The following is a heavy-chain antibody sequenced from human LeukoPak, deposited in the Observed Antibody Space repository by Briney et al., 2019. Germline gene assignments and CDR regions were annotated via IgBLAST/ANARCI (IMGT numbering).Heavy chain of an antibody. J-gene: IGHJ6*03. CDR2: INPNSGGT. CDR3: AREGGYYEDNYMDV. Sequence: ASVKVSCKASGYTFTGYYMHWVRQAPGQGLEWMGWINPNSGGTNYAQKFQGRVTMTRNTSISTAYMELSSLRSEDTAVYYCAREGGYYEDNYMDVWGKGTTVTVSS. D-gene: IGHD3-22*01. V-gene: IGHV1-2*02. CDR1: GYTFTGYY.